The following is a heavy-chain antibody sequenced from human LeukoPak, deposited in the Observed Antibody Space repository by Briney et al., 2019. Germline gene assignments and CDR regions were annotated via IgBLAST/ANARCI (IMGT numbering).Heavy chain of an antibody. CDR3: AKDLEGAFDI. V-gene: IGHV3-30*18. CDR1: GFTFSSYG. J-gene: IGHJ3*02. Sequence: GGSLRLSCAASGFTFSSYGMHWVRQAPGKGLEWVAVISHDGSNKYYADSVKGRFTISRDNSKNTLYLQMNSLRAEDTAVYYCAKDLEGAFDIWGQGTMVTVSS. CDR2: ISHDGSNK. D-gene: IGHD5-24*01.